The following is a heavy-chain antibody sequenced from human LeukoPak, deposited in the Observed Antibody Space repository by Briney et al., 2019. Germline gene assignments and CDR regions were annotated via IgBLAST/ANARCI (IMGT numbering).Heavy chain of an antibody. J-gene: IGHJ4*02. Sequence: GGSLRLSCAASGFTFSRYTMHWVRQAPGKGLEWVALISYDGSNKYYADSVKGRFTISRDNSKNTLDLQMNSLRAEDTAVYYCAKMERSSSVNYWGQGTLVTVSS. D-gene: IGHD6-13*01. CDR1: GFTFSRYT. CDR2: ISYDGSNK. CDR3: AKMERSSSVNY. V-gene: IGHV3-30-3*02.